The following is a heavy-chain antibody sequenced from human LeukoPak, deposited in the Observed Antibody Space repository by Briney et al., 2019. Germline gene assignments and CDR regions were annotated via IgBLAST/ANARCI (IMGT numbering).Heavy chain of an antibody. CDR2: ISSSGSTI. CDR1: GFTFSDYY. D-gene: IGHD1-26*01. V-gene: IGHV3-11*01. CDR3: VRDRGTYRPIDY. J-gene: IGHJ4*02. Sequence: GGSLRLSCAASGFTFSDYYMSWIRQAPGKGLEWVSYISSSGSTIYYADSVKGRFTISRDNAQNSLYLQMDSLRAEDTAIYYCVRDRGTYRPIDYWGQGTLVTVSS.